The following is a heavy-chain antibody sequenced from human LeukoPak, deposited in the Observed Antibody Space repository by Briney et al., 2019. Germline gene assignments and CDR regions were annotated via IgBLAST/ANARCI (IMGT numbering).Heavy chain of an antibody. D-gene: IGHD3-22*01. CDR2: ISSSSSYI. CDR1: GFTFSSYS. Sequence: GGSLRLSCAASGFTFSSYSMNWVRQAPGKGLEWVSSISSSSSYIYYADSVKGRFTISRDNAKNSLYLQMNSLRAEDTAVYYCARDRPTNYYDSSRPTDYWGQGTLVTVSS. V-gene: IGHV3-21*04. J-gene: IGHJ4*02. CDR3: ARDRPTNYYDSSRPTDY.